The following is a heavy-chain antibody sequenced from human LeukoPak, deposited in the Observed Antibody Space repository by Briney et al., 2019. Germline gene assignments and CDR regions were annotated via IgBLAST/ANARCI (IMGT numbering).Heavy chain of an antibody. V-gene: IGHV3-33*06. CDR1: GLTFSKYG. D-gene: IGHD2-2*01. Sequence: PGGSLRLSCSASGLTFSKYGMHWVRQAPGKGLEWVALIWYDGSKKNYADSVKGRFTISRDNSKSTLYLQMNSLRAEDTALYFCANDEVNSSSWHYFDYWGQGTLVTVSS. J-gene: IGHJ4*02. CDR3: ANDEVNSSSWHYFDY. CDR2: IWYDGSKK.